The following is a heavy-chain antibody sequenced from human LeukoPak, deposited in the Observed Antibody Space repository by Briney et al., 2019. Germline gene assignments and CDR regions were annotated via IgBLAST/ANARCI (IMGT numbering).Heavy chain of an antibody. J-gene: IGHJ4*02. CDR1: GGSISSSSYY. CDR3: ARLYGDFLFDY. CDR2: IYYSGST. D-gene: IGHD4-17*01. Sequence: SETLSLTCTVSGGSISSSSYYWGWIRQPPGKGLEWIGSIYYSGSTYYNPSLKSRVTISVDTSKNQFSLKLSSVIAADTAVYYCARLYGDFLFDYWGQGTLVTVSS. V-gene: IGHV4-39*01.